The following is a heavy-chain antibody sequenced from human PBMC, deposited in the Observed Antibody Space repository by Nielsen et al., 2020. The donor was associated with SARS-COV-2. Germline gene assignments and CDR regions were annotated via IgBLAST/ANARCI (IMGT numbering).Heavy chain of an antibody. V-gene: IGHV4-4*02. Sequence: SETLSLTCVVSGVSLSNNCWWSWVRQPPGKGLEWIGEIHHSGTTNYAPSLKSRVSMSLDKSKSQFSLRLRSATAADTAIYYCARVKIGVLLDTWFDAWGLGTLVTVSS. CDR3: ARVKIGVLLDTWFDA. CDR1: GVSLSNNCW. D-gene: IGHD2-8*02. J-gene: IGHJ5*02. CDR2: IHHSGTT.